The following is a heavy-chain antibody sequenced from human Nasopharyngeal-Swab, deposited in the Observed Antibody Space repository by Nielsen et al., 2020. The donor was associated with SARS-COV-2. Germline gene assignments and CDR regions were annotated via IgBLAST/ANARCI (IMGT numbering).Heavy chain of an antibody. Sequence: GESLKISCAASGFTVSSNYMTWVRQAPGKGLEWVSVIYSGGSTYYADSVKGRFTISRDKSKNTLYLQMNSLRAEDTAVYYCARNVLLWFGEHHDAFDIWGQGTMVTVSS. D-gene: IGHD3-10*01. CDR1: GFTVSSNY. J-gene: IGHJ3*02. CDR3: ARNVLLWFGEHHDAFDI. CDR2: IYSGGST. V-gene: IGHV3-53*01.